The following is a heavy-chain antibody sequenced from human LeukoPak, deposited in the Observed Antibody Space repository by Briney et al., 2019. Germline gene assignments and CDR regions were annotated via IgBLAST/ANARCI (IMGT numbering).Heavy chain of an antibody. CDR3: ARGDTQSKYRQFDS. D-gene: IGHD1-26*01. CDR1: GFTFSSYN. Sequence: SGGSLRLSCAASGFTFSSYNMNWVRQAPGKGLEWVSSITSGSSYIYYADSVKGRFTISRDNAKNSLYLQMNSLRAEDTGVYYCARGDTQSKYRQFDSWGQGSLVIVSS. CDR2: ITSGSSYI. V-gene: IGHV3-21*01. J-gene: IGHJ4*02.